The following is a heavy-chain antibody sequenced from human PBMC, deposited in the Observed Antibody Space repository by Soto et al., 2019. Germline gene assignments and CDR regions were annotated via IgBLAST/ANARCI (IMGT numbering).Heavy chain of an antibody. D-gene: IGHD3-9*01. V-gene: IGHV3-9*01. J-gene: IGHJ4*02. Sequence: GGSLRLSCAASGFTFDDYSMHWVRQAPGKGLEWVSGISWNSGSIGYADSVKGRFTISRDNAKNSLYLQMNSLRAEDTALYYCAKDMAPDWLLYWDYFDYWGQGTLVTVSS. CDR1: GFTFDDYS. CDR2: ISWNSGSI. CDR3: AKDMAPDWLLYWDYFDY.